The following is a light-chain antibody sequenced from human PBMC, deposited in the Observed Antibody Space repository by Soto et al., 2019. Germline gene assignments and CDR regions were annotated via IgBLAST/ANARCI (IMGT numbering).Light chain of an antibody. CDR3: LQEYSTPYT. V-gene: IGKV1-27*01. J-gene: IGKJ2*01. Sequence: DIQVTQSPSSLSASVGDRVTITCRASQGISNDLSWYQHKTGQAPTLLIYAASNLQSGVPSRFSGSGSGKDFTLTINSLQPEDVASYYCLQEYSTPYTFGQGTKLEIK. CDR1: QGISND. CDR2: AAS.